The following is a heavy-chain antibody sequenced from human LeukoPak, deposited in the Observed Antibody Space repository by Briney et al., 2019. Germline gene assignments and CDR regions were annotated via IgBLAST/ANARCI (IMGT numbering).Heavy chain of an antibody. Sequence: ASVKVSCKSSGYTFTGYFIHWVRQAPGQGLEWMGWINPNSGGTNYAQKFQGRATMTRATSISTAYMELSSLRSDDTAVYYCARGSIPVYYYYMDVWGKGTTVTVSS. CDR3: ARGSIPVYYYYMDV. V-gene: IGHV1-2*02. CDR2: INPNSGGT. J-gene: IGHJ6*03. D-gene: IGHD6-19*01. CDR1: GYTFTGYF.